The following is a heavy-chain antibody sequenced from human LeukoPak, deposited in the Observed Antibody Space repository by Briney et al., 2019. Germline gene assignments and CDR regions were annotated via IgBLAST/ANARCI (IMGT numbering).Heavy chain of an antibody. CDR1: GSTFTSYG. Sequence: ASVKVSCKASGSTFTSYGISWVRQAPGQGLEWMGWISAYNGNTNYAQKLQGRVTMTADTSTSTAYMELRSLRSDDTAVYYCARVTRDSSGYYRFDYWGQGTLVTVSS. J-gene: IGHJ4*02. D-gene: IGHD3-22*01. V-gene: IGHV1-18*01. CDR3: ARVTRDSSGYYRFDY. CDR2: ISAYNGNT.